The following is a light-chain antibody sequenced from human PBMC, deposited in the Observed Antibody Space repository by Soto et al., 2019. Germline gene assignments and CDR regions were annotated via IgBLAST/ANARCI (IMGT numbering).Light chain of an antibody. CDR1: TCAVASGHY. CDR2: STS. V-gene: IGLV7-43*01. J-gene: IGLJ2*01. Sequence: QAVVTQEPSLTVSPGGTVTITCASSTCAVASGHYPNWFQQKPGQVPKSLIYSTSDKHSWTPARFSGSRLGGKAALTLSSVQAEAEDDYYCLLYYGGALVVFGGGTKLTVL. CDR3: LLYYGGALVV.